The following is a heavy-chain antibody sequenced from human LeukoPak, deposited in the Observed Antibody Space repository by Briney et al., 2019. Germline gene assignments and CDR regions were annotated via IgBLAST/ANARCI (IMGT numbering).Heavy chain of an antibody. CDR1: GFTVSSNY. CDR3: ARAIYDYGDSHY. V-gene: IGHV3-53*01. CDR2: IYSGGST. D-gene: IGHD4-17*01. J-gene: IGHJ4*02. Sequence: GGSLRLSCAASGFTVSSNYMSWVRQAPGKGLEWVSVIYSGGSTYYADSVKGRFTISRDNSKNTLYLQMNSLRAEDTAVYYCARAIYDYGDSHYWGQGTLVTVSS.